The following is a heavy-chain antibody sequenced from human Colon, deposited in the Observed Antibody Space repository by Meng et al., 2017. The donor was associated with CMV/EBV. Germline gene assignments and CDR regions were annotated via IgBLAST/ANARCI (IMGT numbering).Heavy chain of an antibody. Sequence: SGFTFSNSSMIWVRQAPGKGLEWVARIKRRKDGETTDYSATGQGRFTIARHESKHMVYLESNRLRAEAIAVYDCPAPLVAPASNYDHWGRGTLVTVSS. CDR2: IKRRKDGETT. CDR3: PAPLVAPASNYDH. J-gene: IGHJ4*02. CDR1: GFTFSNSS. D-gene: IGHD3-9*01. V-gene: IGHV3-15*01.